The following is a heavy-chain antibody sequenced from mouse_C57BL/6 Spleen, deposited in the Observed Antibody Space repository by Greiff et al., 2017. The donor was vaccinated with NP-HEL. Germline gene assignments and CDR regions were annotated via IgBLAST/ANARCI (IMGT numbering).Heavy chain of an antibody. V-gene: IGHV3-1*01. J-gene: IGHJ4*01. CDR3: ARGGVYYAMDY. CDR1: GYSITSGYD. CDR2: ISYSGST. Sequence: EVQLVESGPGMVKPSQSLSLTCTVTGYSITSGYDWHWIRHFPGNKLEWMGYISYSGSTNYNPSLKSRISITHDTSKNHFFLKLNSVTTEDTATYYCARGGVYYAMDYWGQGTSVTVSS.